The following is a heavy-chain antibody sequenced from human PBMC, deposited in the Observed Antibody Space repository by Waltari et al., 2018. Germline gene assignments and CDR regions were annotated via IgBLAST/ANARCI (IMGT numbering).Heavy chain of an antibody. CDR3: AKVPGTSQLYYLDN. V-gene: IGHV1-69*08. J-gene: IGHJ4*02. D-gene: IGHD1-1*01. CDR2: IVPILGPA. Sequence: QVQLVQSGAEVKKPGSSVKVSCKASGGTFSTYTISWVRQAPGQGLEWMGRIVPILGPANYAQKFQGRLTITADKSTSTAYMELNSLRPEDTAVYYCAKVPGTSQLYYLDNWGQGTLVTVSS. CDR1: GGTFSTYT.